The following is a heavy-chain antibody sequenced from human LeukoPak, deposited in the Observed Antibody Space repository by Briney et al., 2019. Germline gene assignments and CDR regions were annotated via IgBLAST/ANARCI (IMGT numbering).Heavy chain of an antibody. CDR3: ARVRTYYDFWSGYYKIVRHGHFDY. Sequence: SETLSLTCAVYGGSFSGYYWSWIRQPPGKGLEWIGEVNHSGSTNYNPSHKSRVTISVDTSKNQFSLKLSSVTAADTAVYYCARVRTYYDFWSGYYKIVRHGHFDYWGQGTLVTVSS. CDR1: GGSFSGYY. CDR2: VNHSGST. J-gene: IGHJ4*02. V-gene: IGHV4-34*01. D-gene: IGHD3-3*01.